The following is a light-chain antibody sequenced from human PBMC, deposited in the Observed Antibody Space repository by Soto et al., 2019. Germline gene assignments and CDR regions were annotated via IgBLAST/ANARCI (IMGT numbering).Light chain of an antibody. J-gene: IGKJ1*01. Sequence: DIQMTQSPSSLSASVGDRVTITCRASQSISSYLNWYQQKPGKAPKLLIYAASSLQSGVPSRFSGSGSGTNFTLTIISLQPEDFATYYCQQSYSTPPWTFGQGTKVDIK. CDR1: QSISSY. CDR3: QQSYSTPPWT. V-gene: IGKV1-39*01. CDR2: AAS.